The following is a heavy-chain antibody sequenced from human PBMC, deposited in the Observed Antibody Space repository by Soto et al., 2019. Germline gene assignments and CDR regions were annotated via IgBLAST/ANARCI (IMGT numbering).Heavy chain of an antibody. D-gene: IGHD6-19*01. V-gene: IGHV3-23*01. CDR1: GFTFTNYA. J-gene: IGHJ4*02. CDR3: ARTEKFNTQGSGWANRFDY. Sequence: EMQLLESGGGLVQPGGSLRLFCAASGFTFTNYAMTWVRQAPGKGLEWVSTITPTGATFYGDTVKGRFTISRDNSRSTVFLQMNSLRAEDTAMYYCARTEKFNTQGSGWANRFDYWGQGTGVTVSS. CDR2: ITPTGAT.